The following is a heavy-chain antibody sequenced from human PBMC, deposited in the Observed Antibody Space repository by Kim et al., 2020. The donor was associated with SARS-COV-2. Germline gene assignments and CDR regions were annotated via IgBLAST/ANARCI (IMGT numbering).Heavy chain of an antibody. D-gene: IGHD2-2*01. Sequence: GGSLRLSCVASGFTFSSYGMHWVRQAPGKGLEWVAIIWNDGSNKYYADSVKGRFTISRDNSKNTLSLQMDSLRAEDTAVYYCARSVGGFSAGGSCTSTTWQGVGDWFDPWGQGTLVTVSS. CDR3: ARSVGGFSAGGSCTSTTWQGVGDWFDP. V-gene: IGHV3-33*01. J-gene: IGHJ5*02. CDR1: GFTFSSYG. CDR2: IWNDGSNK.